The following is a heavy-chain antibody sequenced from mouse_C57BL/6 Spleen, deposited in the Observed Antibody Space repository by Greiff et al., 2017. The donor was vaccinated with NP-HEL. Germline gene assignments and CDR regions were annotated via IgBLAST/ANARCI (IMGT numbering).Heavy chain of an antibody. D-gene: IGHD1-1*01. CDR3: AREAYYYGSGDRCSEV. CDR1: GFTFSDFY. Sequence: EVKLMESGGGLVQSGRSLRLSCATSGFTFSDFYMEWVRQAPGKGLEWIAASRNKANDYTTEYSASVKGRFIVSRDTSQSILYLQMNALRAEDTAIYYSAREAYYYGSGDRCSEVWGTGTTLTVSS. V-gene: IGHV7-1*01. J-gene: IGHJ1*03. CDR2: SRNKANDYTT.